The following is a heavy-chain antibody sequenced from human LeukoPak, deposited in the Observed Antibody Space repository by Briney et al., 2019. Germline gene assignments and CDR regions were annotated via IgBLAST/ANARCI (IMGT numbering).Heavy chain of an antibody. CDR3: AKDRTPYNSGFDY. CDR2: IRASGSTT. J-gene: IGHJ4*02. D-gene: IGHD6-19*01. CDR1: GFTFTDYA. V-gene: IGHV3-23*01. Sequence: GGSLRLSCAASGFTFTDYAMGWVRQAPGQGLEWASTIRASGSTTYYADSVRGRFTISRDNSKNTLSLQMSCLRAEERAVYYCAKDRTPYNSGFDYWGQGTLVAVSS.